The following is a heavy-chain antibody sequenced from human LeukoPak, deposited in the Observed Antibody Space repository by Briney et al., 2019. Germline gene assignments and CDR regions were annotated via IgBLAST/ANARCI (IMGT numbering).Heavy chain of an antibody. Sequence: ASVKVSCKASGYTFTSYDINWVRQATGQGLEWMGWMNPNSGNTGYAQKFQGRVTITRNTSISTAYMELSSLRSEDTAVYYCARRYSRWLAPRINYYYMDVWGKGTTVTVSS. J-gene: IGHJ6*03. D-gene: IGHD6-19*01. CDR1: GYTFTSYD. V-gene: IGHV1-8*03. CDR2: MNPNSGNT. CDR3: ARRYSRWLAPRINYYYMDV.